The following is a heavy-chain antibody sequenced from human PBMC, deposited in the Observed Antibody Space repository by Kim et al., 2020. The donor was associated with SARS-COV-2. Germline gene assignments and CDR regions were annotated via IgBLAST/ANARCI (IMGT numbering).Heavy chain of an antibody. J-gene: IGHJ4*02. D-gene: IGHD3-16*01. Sequence: YASGHNHYNPSLKSRVTMSVDTSKNQFSLKMSSVTAADTAVYYCSRDYADWGQGILVTVSS. CDR2: YASGHN. CDR3: SRDYAD. V-gene: IGHV4-4*07.